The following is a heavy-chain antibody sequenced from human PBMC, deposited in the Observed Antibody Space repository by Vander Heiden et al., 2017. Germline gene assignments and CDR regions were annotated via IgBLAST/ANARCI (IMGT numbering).Heavy chain of an antibody. J-gene: IGHJ4*02. D-gene: IGHD2-2*03. CDR2: ISSSSSTI. CDR3: ARDGYCSSTSCYLFDY. CDR1: GFPFSRYS. V-gene: IGHV3-48*02. Sequence: EVQLVESGGGLVQPGASLRLSCAASGFPFSRYSMNWGRQAPGKGLEWVSYISSSSSTIYYADSVKGRFTISRDNAKNSLYLQMNSLRDEDTAVYYCARDGYCSSTSCYLFDYWGQGTLVTVSS.